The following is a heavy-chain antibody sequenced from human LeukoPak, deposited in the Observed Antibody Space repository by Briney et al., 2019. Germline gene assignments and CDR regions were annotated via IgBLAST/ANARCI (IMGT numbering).Heavy chain of an antibody. J-gene: IGHJ4*02. D-gene: IGHD6-13*01. V-gene: IGHV3-66*01. CDR2: IYSGGST. Sequence: GGSLRLSCAASGFTVSSNYMSWVRQAPGKGLEWVSVIYSGGSTYYADSVKGRFTISRDNSKNTLYLQMNSLRAEDTAVYYCARGNIAAAGTFYWGQGTLVTVSS. CDR3: ARGNIAAAGTFY. CDR1: GFTVSSNY.